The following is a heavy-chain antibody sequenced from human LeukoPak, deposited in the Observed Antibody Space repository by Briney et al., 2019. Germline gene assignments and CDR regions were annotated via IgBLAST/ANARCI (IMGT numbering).Heavy chain of an antibody. D-gene: IGHD6-13*01. Sequence: LILSCVSSGFTLISSWLYWVRAGQGKGLVWASRISSDGSSTTYVDSVKGRFTISQDNANNTLYLQMNSLRVDDTALHYCAIPYCSWANVYWGRGTLVSVSS. CDR1: GFTLISSW. CDR2: ISSDGSST. CDR3: AIPYCSWANVY. J-gene: IGHJ4*02. V-gene: IGHV3-74*01.